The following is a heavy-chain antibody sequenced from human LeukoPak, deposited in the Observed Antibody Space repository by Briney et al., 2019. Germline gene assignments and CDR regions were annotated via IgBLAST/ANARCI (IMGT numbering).Heavy chain of an antibody. V-gene: IGHV1-18*01. J-gene: IGHJ4*02. D-gene: IGHD4-17*01. CDR1: GYTCTSYG. Sequence: ASVKVSCKASGYTCTSYGISWVRHAPGQGLEWMGWISAYNGNTNYAQKLQGRVAMTTDTSTSTAYMELRSLRSDDTAVYYCARTDYGDYAGFDYWGQGTLVTVSS. CDR3: ARTDYGDYAGFDY. CDR2: ISAYNGNT.